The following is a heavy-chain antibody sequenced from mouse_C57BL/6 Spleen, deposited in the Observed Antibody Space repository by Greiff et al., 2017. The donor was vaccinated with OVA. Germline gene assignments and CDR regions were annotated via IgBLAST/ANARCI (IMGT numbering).Heavy chain of an antibody. CDR1: GYTFTDYE. CDR3: TSNWDVGYYFDY. CDR2: IDPETGGT. D-gene: IGHD4-1*02. V-gene: IGHV1-15*01. Sequence: QVQLQQSGAELVRPGASVTLSCKASGYTFTDYEMHWVKQTPVHGLEWIGAIDPETGGTAYNQKFKGKAILTADKSSSTAYMELRSLTSEDSAVYYCTSNWDVGYYFDYWGQGTTLTVSS. J-gene: IGHJ2*01.